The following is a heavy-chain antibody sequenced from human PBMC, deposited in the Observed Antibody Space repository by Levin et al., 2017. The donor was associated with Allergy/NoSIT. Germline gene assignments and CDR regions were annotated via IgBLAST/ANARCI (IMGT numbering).Heavy chain of an antibody. J-gene: IGHJ4*02. CDR3: AKDGRGGSGSFDY. D-gene: IGHD2-15*01. Sequence: GGSLRLSCAASGFTFDDYTMHWVRQAPGKGLEWVSLISWDGGSTYYADSVKGRFTISRDNSKNSLYLQMNSLRTEDTALYYCAKDGRGGSGSFDYWGQGTLVTVSS. CDR2: ISWDGGST. CDR1: GFTFDDYT. V-gene: IGHV3-43*01.